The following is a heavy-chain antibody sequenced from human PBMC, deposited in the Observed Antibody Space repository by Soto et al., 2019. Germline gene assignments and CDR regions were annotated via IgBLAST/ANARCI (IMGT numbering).Heavy chain of an antibody. D-gene: IGHD6-13*01. Sequence: PGGSLRLSCAASGFTFSRDGMSWVRQAPGKGLEWVSLITDNGGSTYYADFVKGRFTISRDNTKNTLFLQMNSLRAEDTAVYYCTRDASRDSSARGWFDPWGPGTLVTVSS. CDR1: GFTFSRDG. V-gene: IGHV3-23*01. J-gene: IGHJ5*02. CDR3: TRDASRDSSARGWFDP. CDR2: ITDNGGST.